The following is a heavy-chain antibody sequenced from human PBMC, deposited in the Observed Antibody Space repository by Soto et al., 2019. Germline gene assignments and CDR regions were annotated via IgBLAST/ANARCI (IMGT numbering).Heavy chain of an antibody. Sequence: GGSLRLSCAASGFTFSSYGMHWVRQAPGKGLEWVAVIWYDGSNKYYADSVKGRFTISRDNSKNTLYLQMNSLRAEDTAVYYCARDRDSSPYYYYGMDVWGQGTTVTVSS. J-gene: IGHJ6*02. CDR1: GFTFSSYG. D-gene: IGHD3-22*01. CDR2: IWYDGSNK. CDR3: ARDRDSSPYYYYGMDV. V-gene: IGHV3-33*01.